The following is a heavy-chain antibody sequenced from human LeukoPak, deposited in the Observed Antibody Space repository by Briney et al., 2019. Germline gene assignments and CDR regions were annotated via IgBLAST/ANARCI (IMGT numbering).Heavy chain of an antibody. J-gene: IGHJ3*02. CDR3: AREVLSSGWYSGDAFDI. Sequence: SETLSLTCTVPGGSISSYYWSWIRQPPGKGLEWIGYIYYSGSTNYNPSLKSRVTISVDTSKNQFSLKLSSVTAADTAVYYCAREVLSSGWYSGDAFDIWGQGTMVTVSS. CDR2: IYYSGST. D-gene: IGHD6-19*01. V-gene: IGHV4-59*01. CDR1: GGSISSYY.